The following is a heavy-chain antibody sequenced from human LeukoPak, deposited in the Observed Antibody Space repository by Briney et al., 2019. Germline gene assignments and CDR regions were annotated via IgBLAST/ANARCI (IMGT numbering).Heavy chain of an antibody. Sequence: GGSLRLSCAASGFTFSDYYMSWIRRAPGKGLEWVSYISSSGSTIYYADSVKGRFTISRDNAKNSLYLQMNSLRAEDTAVYYCARGYCSGGSCYWYAFDIWGQGTMVTVSS. CDR1: GFTFSDYY. CDR3: ARGYCSGGSCYWYAFDI. J-gene: IGHJ3*02. CDR2: ISSSGSTI. V-gene: IGHV3-11*04. D-gene: IGHD2-15*01.